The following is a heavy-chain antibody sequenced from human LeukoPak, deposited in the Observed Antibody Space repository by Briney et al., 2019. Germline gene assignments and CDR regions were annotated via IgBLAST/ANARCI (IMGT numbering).Heavy chain of an antibody. J-gene: IGHJ4*02. Sequence: SETLSLTCTVSGGSISSYFWSRVRQPPGKGLEWIGYIYYSGSTNYNPSLKSRVTISVDTSKNQFSLKLASVATADTAVYYCARDRWLGYWGQGTLVTVSS. CDR3: ARDRWLGY. V-gene: IGHV4-59*01. D-gene: IGHD5-12*01. CDR2: IYYSGST. CDR1: GGSISSYF.